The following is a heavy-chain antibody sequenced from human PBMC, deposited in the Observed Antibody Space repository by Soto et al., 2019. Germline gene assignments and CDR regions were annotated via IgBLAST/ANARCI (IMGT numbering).Heavy chain of an antibody. CDR1: GGSISTYY. CDR2: IYYSGTT. J-gene: IGHJ5*02. V-gene: IGHV4-59*01. CDR3: ARGKYSGSYYEWFDP. Sequence: SETLSLTCTVSGGSISTYYWSRIRQPPGKGLGWIGYIYYSGTTNYNPSLKSRVTISVDTSKNQFSLKLSSVTAADTAVYYCARGKYSGSYYEWFDPWGQGTLVTVSS. D-gene: IGHD1-26*01.